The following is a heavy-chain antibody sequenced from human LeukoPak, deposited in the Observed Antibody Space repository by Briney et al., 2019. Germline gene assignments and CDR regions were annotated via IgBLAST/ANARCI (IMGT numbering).Heavy chain of an antibody. CDR1: GFIFSNYW. CDR2: IKKDGSEK. D-gene: IGHD4-23*01. J-gene: IGHJ6*02. V-gene: IGHV3-7*01. Sequence: GGSLRLSCAASGFIFSNYWMNWVRQTPGKGLEWVANIKKDGSEKYYVDSVRGRFTTSRDNAKNSLYLQMNSLRAEDTAVYYCARGGNSGYYGMDVWGQGTTVTVSS. CDR3: ARGGNSGYYGMDV.